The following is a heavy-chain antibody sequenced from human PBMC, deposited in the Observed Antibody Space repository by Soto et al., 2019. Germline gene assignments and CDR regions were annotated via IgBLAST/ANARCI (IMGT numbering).Heavy chain of an antibody. Sequence: GGSLRLSCAASGFTFDDYGMSWVRQAPGKGLEWVSGINWNGGSTGYADSVKGRFTISRDNAKNSLYLQMNSLRAEDTALYHCARASGDPNYYYYYMDVWGKGTTVTVSS. J-gene: IGHJ6*03. D-gene: IGHD4-17*01. CDR3: ARASGDPNYYYYYMDV. CDR1: GFTFDDYG. V-gene: IGHV3-20*01. CDR2: INWNGGST.